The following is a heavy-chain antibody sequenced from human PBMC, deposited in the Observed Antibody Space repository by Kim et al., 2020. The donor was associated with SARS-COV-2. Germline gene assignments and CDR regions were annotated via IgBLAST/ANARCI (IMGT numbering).Heavy chain of an antibody. V-gene: IGHV3-7*03. CDR1: GFTFSTHW. Sequence: GGSLRLSCAASGFTFSTHWMNWVRQAPGEGLEWVANMKPDGKDRYYVDSVKGRFTISRDNAKNSLYLQMDSLRSEDTAVYFCARGRWGSGYCLDYWGQGTLVPVSS. CDR3: ARGRWGSGYCLDY. CDR2: MKPDGKDR. D-gene: IGHD3-22*01. J-gene: IGHJ4*02.